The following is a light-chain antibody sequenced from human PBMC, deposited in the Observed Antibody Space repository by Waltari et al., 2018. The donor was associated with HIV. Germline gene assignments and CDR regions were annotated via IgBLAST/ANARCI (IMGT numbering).Light chain of an antibody. J-gene: IGLJ3*02. V-gene: IGLV7-46*01. CDR1: TGDVTTGHY. CDR2: DTT. Sequence: QAVVTQEPSLTVSPGGTVTLTCGSSTGDVTTGHYAYWFQQMPGQAPRTLIYDTTHKHSWTPSRFSGSLPGGKAALTLSGAQPEDEAEYYCLLSYSGARVFGGGTKLTVL. CDR3: LLSYSGARV.